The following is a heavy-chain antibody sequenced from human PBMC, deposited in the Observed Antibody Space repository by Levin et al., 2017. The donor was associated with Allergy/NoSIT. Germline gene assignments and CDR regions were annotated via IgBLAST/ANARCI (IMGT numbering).Heavy chain of an antibody. V-gene: IGHV4-4*07. CDR2: INDRGDT. Sequence: SQTLSLTCTVSGGSIRSSFWAWIRQAAGKRLEWIGRINDRGDTTYNPSLKSRVTMSVDTSKNQFSLKLTSVTAADTAVYYCARGGVTTDVWGQGTMVRVSS. CDR3: ARGGVTTDV. CDR1: GGSIRSSF. J-gene: IGHJ3*01. D-gene: IGHD2-21*02.